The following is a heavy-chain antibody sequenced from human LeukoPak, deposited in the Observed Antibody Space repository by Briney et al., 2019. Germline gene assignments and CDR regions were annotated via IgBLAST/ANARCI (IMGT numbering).Heavy chain of an antibody. Sequence: SVKVSCKSSGVNFGSYDILWVRQAPGQGLEWLGAIIPVFGSPNYAQKFQDRLTIMADESTSTVYMELHSLTSNDTAVYYCARTDFWSGYYHMDVWGKGTTVTVSS. CDR1: GVNFGSYD. CDR3: ARTDFWSGYYHMDV. J-gene: IGHJ6*03. V-gene: IGHV1-69*13. CDR2: IIPVFGSP. D-gene: IGHD3-3*01.